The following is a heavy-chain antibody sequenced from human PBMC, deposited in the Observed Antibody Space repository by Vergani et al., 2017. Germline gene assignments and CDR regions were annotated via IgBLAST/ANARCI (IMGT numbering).Heavy chain of an antibody. CDR2: ISGSGGST. Sequence: EVQLVESGGGLVQPGGSLRLSCAASGFTFSSYAMSWVRQAPGKGLEWVSAISGSGGSTYYADSVKGRFTISRDNSKNTLYLQMNSLRAEDTAVYYCAKSVTYYDFWSGCPPYYFDYWGQGTLVTVSS. J-gene: IGHJ4*02. V-gene: IGHV3-23*04. D-gene: IGHD3-3*01. CDR3: AKSVTYYDFWSGCPPYYFDY. CDR1: GFTFSSYA.